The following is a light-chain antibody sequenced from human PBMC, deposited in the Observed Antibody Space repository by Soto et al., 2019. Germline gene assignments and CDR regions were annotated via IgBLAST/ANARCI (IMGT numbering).Light chain of an antibody. J-gene: IGKJ1*01. CDR1: QSVSSAS. Sequence: IVLTQSPGTLSLSPGERGTLYCRASQSVSSASLAWYQQRPGQAPRLLIYGASSRATDVPDRFSGGGSGTDFTLTISRLEPEDLAVYYCQHYGQTFGPGTKVEIK. CDR3: QHYGQT. CDR2: GAS. V-gene: IGKV3-20*01.